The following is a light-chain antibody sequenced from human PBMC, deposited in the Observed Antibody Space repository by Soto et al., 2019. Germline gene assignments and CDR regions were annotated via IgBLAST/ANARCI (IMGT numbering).Light chain of an antibody. CDR1: QSISSW. CDR2: DAS. Sequence: DIEMTQSPSTLSATSGDRVTITCRASQSISSWFAWYQQKPGKAPKLLIYDASSLENGVSSRFRGSGSGTEFTLTISSLQPDDFATYICQQYNSSPATFGQGTKVDIK. J-gene: IGKJ1*01. CDR3: QQYNSSPAT. V-gene: IGKV1-5*01.